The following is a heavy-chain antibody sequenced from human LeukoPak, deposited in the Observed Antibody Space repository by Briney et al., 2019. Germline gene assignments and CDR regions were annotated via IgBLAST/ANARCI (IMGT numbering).Heavy chain of an antibody. Sequence: FYDGNNKYYADPVKGRFTISRDNSKNTLYLQTNSLRAEDTAVYYCAREWDLTGYYFDYWGQGTLVTVSS. CDR2: FYDGNNK. CDR3: AREWDLTGYYFDY. J-gene: IGHJ4*02. D-gene: IGHD3-9*01. V-gene: IGHV3-30*01.